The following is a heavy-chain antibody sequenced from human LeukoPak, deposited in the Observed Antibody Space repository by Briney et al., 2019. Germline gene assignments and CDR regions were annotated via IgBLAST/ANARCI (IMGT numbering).Heavy chain of an antibody. V-gene: IGHV4-34*01. Sequence: SETLSLTCAVYGGSFSGYYGSWIRQPPGKGLDWIGEIYHSGDTNYNPSLKSRVAISVDTSKKQFSLKLSSVTAADTAVYYCARPQRKGGRDNFDYWGQGTLVTVSS. CDR1: GGSFSGYY. CDR3: ARPQRKGGRDNFDY. D-gene: IGHD1-1*01. J-gene: IGHJ4*02. CDR2: IYHSGDT.